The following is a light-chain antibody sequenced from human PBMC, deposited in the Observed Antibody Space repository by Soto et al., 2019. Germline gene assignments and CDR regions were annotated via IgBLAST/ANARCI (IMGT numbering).Light chain of an antibody. CDR1: QSISSN. CDR3: QQYNNWPPAT. CDR2: GAS. V-gene: IGKV3-15*01. Sequence: EIVMTQSPATLSVSPGERATLSCRASQSISSNLAWYQQKPGQAPRLLIYGASTRATGLPARFSGTGSGTEVTLTINSLQSEDSAVYDCQQYNNWPPATFGQGTKVEIK. J-gene: IGKJ1*01.